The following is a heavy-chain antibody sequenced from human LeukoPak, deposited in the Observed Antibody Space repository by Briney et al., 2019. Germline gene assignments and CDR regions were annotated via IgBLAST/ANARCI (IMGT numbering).Heavy chain of an antibody. Sequence: GGSLRLSCAASGFTFSSYSMSWVRQAPGKGLEWVSYISSSGSTIYYADSVKGRFTISRDNAKNSLYLQINSLRAEDTAVYYCARDPYSGSYGNYYYYFMDVWGKGTTVTVSS. V-gene: IGHV3-48*04. D-gene: IGHD1-26*01. CDR3: ARDPYSGSYGNYYYYFMDV. J-gene: IGHJ6*03. CDR2: ISSSGSTI. CDR1: GFTFSSYS.